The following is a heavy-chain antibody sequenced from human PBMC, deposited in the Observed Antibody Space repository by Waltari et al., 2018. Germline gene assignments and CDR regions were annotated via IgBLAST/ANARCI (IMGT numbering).Heavy chain of an antibody. CDR3: GKDPNGDYVGAFDF. D-gene: IGHD4-17*01. V-gene: IGHV3-23*01. J-gene: IGHJ3*01. CDR1: GFIFRNYA. Sequence: EVQLLESGGGLLQPGGSLRLSCAASGFIFRNYAMTWVRQAPGKGLEWVSSISGDGGSPYYGDSVKGRFTVSEDNPENKLYLHMSSLRAEDTAIYFCGKDPNGDYVGAFDFWGQGTKVTVSS. CDR2: ISGDGGSP.